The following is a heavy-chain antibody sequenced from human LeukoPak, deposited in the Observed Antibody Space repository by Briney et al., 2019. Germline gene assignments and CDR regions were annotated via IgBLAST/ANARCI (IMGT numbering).Heavy chain of an antibody. D-gene: IGHD3-10*01. Sequence: GGSLRLSCAASGFTFSSYAMSWVRQAPGKGLEWVSSISSSSSYIYYADSVKGRFTISRDNAKNSLYLQMNSLRAEDTAVYYCARVLGSGTQREDYWGQGTLVTVSS. CDR2: ISSSSSYI. J-gene: IGHJ4*02. V-gene: IGHV3-21*01. CDR1: GFTFSSYA. CDR3: ARVLGSGTQREDY.